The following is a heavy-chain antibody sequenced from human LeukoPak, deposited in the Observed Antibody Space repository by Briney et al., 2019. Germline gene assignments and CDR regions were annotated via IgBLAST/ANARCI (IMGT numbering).Heavy chain of an antibody. Sequence: GGSLRLSCAASGFTFSAYHINWVRQAPGKGLEWISYISTTGTTIHYADSVKGRFAISRDNAKSSLYLQMNSLRDEDTAVYYCARERAPYYFDYWGQGTLVTVSS. V-gene: IGHV3-48*02. J-gene: IGHJ4*02. CDR2: ISTTGTTI. CDR3: ARERAPYYFDY. CDR1: GFTFSAYH.